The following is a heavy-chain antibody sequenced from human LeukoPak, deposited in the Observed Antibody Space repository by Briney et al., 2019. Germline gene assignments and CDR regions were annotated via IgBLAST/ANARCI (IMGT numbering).Heavy chain of an antibody. CDR1: GFTFSTYG. CDR3: ARRRVGSGYHFDS. D-gene: IGHD5-12*01. J-gene: IGHJ4*02. CDR2: ISGYNCNA. Sequence: ASVKVSCTASGFTFSTYGITWVRQAPGQGLEWMGWISGYNCNAKYAQKFQDRLTITIDTSTNTTYMEVRSLTSDDTAVFYCARRRVGSGYHFDSWGQGTLVTVSS. V-gene: IGHV1-18*01.